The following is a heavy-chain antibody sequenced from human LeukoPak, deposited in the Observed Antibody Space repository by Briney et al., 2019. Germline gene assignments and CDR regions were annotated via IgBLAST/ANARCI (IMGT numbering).Heavy chain of an antibody. J-gene: IGHJ5*02. Sequence: PSETLSLTCTVSGGSISSYYWSWIRQPPGKGLEWIGEINHSGSTNYNPSLKSRVTISVDTSKNQFSLKLSSVTAADTAVYYCARGPPPMVRDYNWFDPWGQGTLVTVSS. D-gene: IGHD3-10*01. CDR1: GGSISSYY. CDR3: ARGPPPMVRDYNWFDP. CDR2: INHSGST. V-gene: IGHV4-34*01.